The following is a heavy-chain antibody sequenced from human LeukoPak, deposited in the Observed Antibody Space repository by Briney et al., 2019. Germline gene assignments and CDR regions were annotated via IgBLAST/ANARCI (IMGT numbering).Heavy chain of an antibody. D-gene: IGHD6-13*01. CDR2: IDGGGGRT. CDR3: ARGGYSSSWYHFDY. CDR1: GFAFSSYA. J-gene: IGHJ4*02. Sequence: PSGGSLRLSCTASGFAFSSYAMSWVRQAPGVGLEWVSAIDGGGGRTWHADSVRGRFTISRDNSKNTLFLQMNSLRAEDTAVYYCARGGYSSSWYHFDYWGQGTLVTVSS. V-gene: IGHV3-23*01.